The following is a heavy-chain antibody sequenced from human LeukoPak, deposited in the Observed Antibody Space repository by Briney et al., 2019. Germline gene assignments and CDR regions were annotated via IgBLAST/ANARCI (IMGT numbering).Heavy chain of an antibody. J-gene: IGHJ4*02. D-gene: IGHD2-2*01. CDR2: VSGSGSYT. CDR3: AKAPLGYCNSPSCRLPLDY. V-gene: IGHV3-23*01. CDR1: GFIFSNYA. Sequence: EGSLRLSCAASGFIFSNYAMSWVRQAPGKRLEWVSVVSGSGSYTDYADSVKGRFPISRDNSKNTLYLQMNSLRSEDTAIYYCAKAPLGYCNSPSCRLPLDYWGQGTLVTVSS.